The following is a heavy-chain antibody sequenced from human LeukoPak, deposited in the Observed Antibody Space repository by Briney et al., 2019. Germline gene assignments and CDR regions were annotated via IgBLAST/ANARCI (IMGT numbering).Heavy chain of an antibody. CDR1: GFTFTSHW. D-gene: IGHD3-16*02. V-gene: IGHV3-74*01. Sequence: RPGGSLRLSCAASGFTFTSHWMHWVRQAPGKGLVWVSYINSDGSSTTYVDSVKGRFTISRDNAKNTLYLQMNSLRAEDTAVYYCARSHMITFGGVIAYFDYWGQGTLVTVSS. CDR3: ARSHMITFGGVIAYFDY. J-gene: IGHJ4*02. CDR2: INSDGSST.